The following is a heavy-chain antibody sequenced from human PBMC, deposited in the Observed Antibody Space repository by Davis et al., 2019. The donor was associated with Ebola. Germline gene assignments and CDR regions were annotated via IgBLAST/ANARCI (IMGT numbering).Heavy chain of an antibody. V-gene: IGHV4-34*01. CDR3: AGDCWDTSIAARPCGMDV. Sequence: MPSETLSLTCAVYGGSFSGYYWSWIRQPPGKGLEWIGEITHSGSTNYNPSLKSRVTISVDTSKNQFSLKLSSVTAADTAVYYCAGDCWDTSIAARPCGMDVWGQGTTVTVSS. D-gene: IGHD6-6*01. J-gene: IGHJ6*02. CDR2: ITHSGST. CDR1: GGSFSGYY.